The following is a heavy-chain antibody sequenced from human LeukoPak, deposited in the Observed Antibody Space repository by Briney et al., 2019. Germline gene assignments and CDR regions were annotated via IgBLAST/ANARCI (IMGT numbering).Heavy chain of an antibody. D-gene: IGHD6-13*01. CDR2: ISYDGSNE. V-gene: IGHV3-30*14. Sequence: RGSLRLSCAASGFTFSNYPMHWVRQAPGKGLEWVTIISYDGSNEYYADSVKGRFTISRDNSKNTLYLQMNSLRADDTAVYYCARAVSSSWHTFDYWGQGTLVTVS. CDR1: GFTFSNYP. CDR3: ARAVSSSWHTFDY. J-gene: IGHJ4*02.